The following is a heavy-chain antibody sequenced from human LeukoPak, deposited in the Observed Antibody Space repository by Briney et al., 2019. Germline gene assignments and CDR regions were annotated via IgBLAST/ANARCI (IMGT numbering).Heavy chain of an antibody. J-gene: IGHJ5*02. Sequence: SETLSLTCTVSGGSISSYYWSWIRQPPGKGLEWIGYIYYSGSTNYNPSLKSRVTISVDTSKNQFSLKLSSVTAADTAVYYCAGGYCTNGVCYRGWFDPWGQGTLVTVSS. CDR3: AGGYCTNGVCYRGWFDP. D-gene: IGHD2-8*01. V-gene: IGHV4-59*01. CDR1: GGSISSYY. CDR2: IYYSGST.